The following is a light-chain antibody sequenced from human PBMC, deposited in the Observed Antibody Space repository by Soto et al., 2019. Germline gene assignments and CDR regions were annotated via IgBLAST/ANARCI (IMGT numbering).Light chain of an antibody. Sequence: QSALTQPPSLSGAPGQRVTISCTGSSSNIGAGYDVHWYQQLPGTAPKLLIYDNNDRPSGVPDRFSGSKSGTSASLAISGLQAEDEADYYCKSYDSSLSGYVFGAGTKVTVL. J-gene: IGLJ1*01. V-gene: IGLV1-40*01. CDR3: KSYDSSLSGYV. CDR1: SSNIGAGYD. CDR2: DNN.